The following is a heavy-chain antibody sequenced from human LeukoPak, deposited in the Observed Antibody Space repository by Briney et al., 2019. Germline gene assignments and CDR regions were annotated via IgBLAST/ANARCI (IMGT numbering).Heavy chain of an antibody. J-gene: IGHJ4*02. CDR1: GFTFSSYS. CDR2: ISSSSSTI. CDR3: ASGVVAAAGGTGYDY. D-gene: IGHD6-13*01. Sequence: GGSLRLSCAASGFTFSSYSMNWVRQAPGKGLEWVSYISSSSSTIYYADSVKGRFTIPRDNAKNSLYLQMNSLRAEDTAVYYCASGVVAAAGGTGYDYWGQGTLVTVSS. V-gene: IGHV3-48*01.